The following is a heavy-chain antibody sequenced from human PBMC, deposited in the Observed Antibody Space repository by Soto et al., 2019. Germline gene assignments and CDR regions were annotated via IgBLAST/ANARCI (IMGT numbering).Heavy chain of an antibody. CDR2: IYYSGST. V-gene: IGHV4-39*01. CDR3: ARLGPLFVDSSGWKKAWFDP. Sequence: QLQLQESGPGLVKPSETLSLTCTVSGGSISSSSYYWGWIRQPPGKGLEWIGSIYYSGSTYYNPSLKSRVTISVDTSKNQFSLKLSSVTAADTAVYYCARLGPLFVDSSGWKKAWFDPWGQGTLVTVSS. J-gene: IGHJ5*02. CDR1: GGSISSSSYY. D-gene: IGHD6-19*01.